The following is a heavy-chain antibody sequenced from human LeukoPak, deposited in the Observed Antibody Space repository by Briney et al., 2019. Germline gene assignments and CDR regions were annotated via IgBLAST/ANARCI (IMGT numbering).Heavy chain of an antibody. Sequence: SETLSLTCTVSGGSISSSSYYWGWIRQPPGKGLEWIGSIYYSGSTYYNPSLKSRVTISVDTSKNQFSLKLSSVTAADTAVYYCARDIVVVVAATRWFDPWGQGTLVTVSS. V-gene: IGHV4-39*07. CDR3: ARDIVVVVAATRWFDP. D-gene: IGHD2-15*01. J-gene: IGHJ5*02. CDR2: IYYSGST. CDR1: GGSISSSSYY.